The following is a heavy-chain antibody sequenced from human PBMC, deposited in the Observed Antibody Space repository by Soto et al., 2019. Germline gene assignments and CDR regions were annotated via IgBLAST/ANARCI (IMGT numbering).Heavy chain of an antibody. CDR1: VFTFSIYS. J-gene: IGHJ4*02. V-gene: IGHV3-21*01. CDR2: ISSTTNYI. Sequence: WGSLVVACASSVFTFSIYSMNWVRQAPGKGLEWVSSISSTTNYIYYADSMKGRFTVSRDNAKNSVYLDMNSLSAEDTAVYYCARESEDLTSNFDYWGRGTMVTVSS. CDR3: ARESEDLTSNFDY.